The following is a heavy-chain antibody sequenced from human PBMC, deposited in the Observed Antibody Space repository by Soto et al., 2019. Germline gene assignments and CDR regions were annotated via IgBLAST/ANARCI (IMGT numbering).Heavy chain of an antibody. CDR3: ARLGASGSDYDAYYFDY. D-gene: IGHD5-12*01. V-gene: IGHV4-30-2*01. J-gene: IGHJ4*02. Sequence: PSETLSLTCAVSGGSISSGGYSWSWIRQPPGKGLEWIGYIYHSGSTYYNPSLKSRVTISVDRSKNQFSLKLSSVTAADTAVYFCARLGASGSDYDAYYFDYWGQGTLVTVSS. CDR2: IYHSGST. CDR1: GGSISSGGYS.